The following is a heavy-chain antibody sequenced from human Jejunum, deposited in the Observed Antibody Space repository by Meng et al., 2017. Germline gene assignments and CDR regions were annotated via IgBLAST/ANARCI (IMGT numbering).Heavy chain of an antibody. Sequence: QGQRQAPGHGWGRPSENLSLSCTVSGGSVISGNYYWSWIRQPPGKGLEWIGYIYYSGSTNYNPSLKSRVTISVDTSKNQFSLKLSSVTAADTAVYYCARGGFFEAAAANLIDSWGQGTLVTVSS. CDR1: GGSVISGNYY. D-gene: IGHD6-13*01. CDR2: IYYSGST. CDR3: ARGGFFEAAAANLIDS. J-gene: IGHJ4*02. V-gene: IGHV4-61*01.